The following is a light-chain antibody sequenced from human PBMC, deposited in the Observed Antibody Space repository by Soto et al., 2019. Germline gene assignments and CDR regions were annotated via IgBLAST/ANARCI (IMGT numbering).Light chain of an antibody. CDR3: CSYAGSYTVL. Sequence: QSVLTQPRSVSGSPGQSVTISCTGTSSDVGGYNYVSWYQQHPGKAPKRMIYDVGKRPSGVPDRFSGSKSGNTASLTISGLQAEDEADYYCCSYAGSYTVLFGGGTKVTVL. V-gene: IGLV2-11*01. CDR1: SSDVGGYNY. CDR2: DVG. J-gene: IGLJ3*02.